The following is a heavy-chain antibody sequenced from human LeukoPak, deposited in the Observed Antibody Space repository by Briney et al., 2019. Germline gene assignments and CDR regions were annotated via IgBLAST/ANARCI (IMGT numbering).Heavy chain of an antibody. J-gene: IGHJ4*02. CDR2: VYYSGST. CDR3: ARDDYDSSGSVGY. D-gene: IGHD3-22*01. V-gene: IGHV4-31*03. Sequence: SQTLSLTCTVSGGSISSGGYYWSWIRQHPGKGLEWIGYVYYSGSTYYNPSFKSRVTISVDTSKNQFSLKLSSVTAADTAVYYCARDDYDSSGSVGYWGQGTLVTVSS. CDR1: GGSISSGGYY.